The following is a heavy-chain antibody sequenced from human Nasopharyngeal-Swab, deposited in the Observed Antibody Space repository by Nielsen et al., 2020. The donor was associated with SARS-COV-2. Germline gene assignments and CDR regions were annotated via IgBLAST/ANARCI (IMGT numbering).Heavy chain of an antibody. CDR2: IYHSGST. Sequence: SETLSLTCAVSGGSISSGGYSWSWIRQPPGKGLEWFGYIYHSGSTYYNPSLKSRVTISVDRSKNQFSLKLSSVTAADTAVYYCASSTVHYDILTGYGSDWFDPWGQGTLVTVSS. V-gene: IGHV4-30-2*01. CDR1: GGSISSGGYS. CDR3: ASSTVHYDILTGYGSDWFDP. J-gene: IGHJ5*02. D-gene: IGHD3-9*01.